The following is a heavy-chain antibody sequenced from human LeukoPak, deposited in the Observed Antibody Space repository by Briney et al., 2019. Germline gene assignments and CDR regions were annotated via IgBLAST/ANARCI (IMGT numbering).Heavy chain of an antibody. Sequence: PGGSLRLSCAASGFTFSTYALSWVRQAPGQGLEWVSAISGDSAFTYYTDVAKGRFTISRDNSKYTLYLQMNSLRAEDTAVYYCARKLLHYDRDGPSFDYWGQGTLVTVSS. CDR1: GFTFSTYA. CDR3: ARKLLHYDRDGPSFDY. V-gene: IGHV3-23*01. D-gene: IGHD3-22*01. J-gene: IGHJ4*02. CDR2: ISGDSAFT.